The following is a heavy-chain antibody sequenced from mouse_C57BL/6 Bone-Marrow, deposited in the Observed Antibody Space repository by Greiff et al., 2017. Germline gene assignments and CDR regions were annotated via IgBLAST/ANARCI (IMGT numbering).Heavy chain of an antibody. D-gene: IGHD1-1*01. J-gene: IGHJ2*01. Sequence: VQLQQSGPELVKPGASVKMSCKASGYTFTDYNMHWVKQSHGKSLEWIGYINPNNGGTSYNQKFKGKATLTVNKSSSTAYMELRSLTSEDSAVYYCASGGTTVAPLYWGEGTTLTVSS. V-gene: IGHV1-22*01. CDR3: ASGGTTVAPLY. CDR1: GYTFTDYN. CDR2: INPNNGGT.